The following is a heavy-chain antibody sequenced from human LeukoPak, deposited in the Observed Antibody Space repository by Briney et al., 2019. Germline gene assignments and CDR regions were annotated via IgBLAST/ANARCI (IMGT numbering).Heavy chain of an antibody. CDR1: GFNLDDYD. V-gene: IGHV3-23*01. Sequence: GGSLRLSCTASGFNLDDYDMSWVRQAPGKGLEWVSTVSSSGGSTYYADSVKGRFTISRDNSKNTLYLQMNSLRAEDTAVYYCAKDGQYSSSSSYYFDYWGQGALVTVSS. J-gene: IGHJ4*02. CDR3: AKDGQYSSSSSYYFDY. D-gene: IGHD6-6*01. CDR2: VSSSGGST.